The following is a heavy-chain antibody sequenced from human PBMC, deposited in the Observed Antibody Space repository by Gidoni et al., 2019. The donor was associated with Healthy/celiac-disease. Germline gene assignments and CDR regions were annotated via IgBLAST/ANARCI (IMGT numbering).Heavy chain of an antibody. CDR3: AREAVAANAFDI. V-gene: IGHV4-34*01. CDR2: INHSGST. Sequence: QVQLQQWGAGLLKPSATLSLTCAVYGGSFSVYYWSWIRQPPGKGLEWIGEINHSGSTNYNPSLKSRVTISVDTSKIQFSLKLSSVTAADTAVYYCAREAVAANAFDIWGQGTMVTVSS. D-gene: IGHD6-19*01. J-gene: IGHJ3*02. CDR1: GGSFSVYY.